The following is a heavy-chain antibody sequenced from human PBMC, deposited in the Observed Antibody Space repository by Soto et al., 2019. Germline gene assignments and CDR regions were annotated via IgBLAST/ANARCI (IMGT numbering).Heavy chain of an antibody. CDR3: AHRRRDTIDWFGGNFDY. V-gene: IGHV2-5*02. CDR2: IYWDDDK. D-gene: IGHD3-10*01. J-gene: IGHJ4*02. CDR1: GFSLTTNGVG. Sequence: QITLKESGPTLVKPTQTLTLTCTFSGFSLTTNGVGVGWIRQPPGKALEWLALIYWDDDKRYSPSLKSRLTIAKDTSKNLVVLIMTNVDPVDTATYYCAHRRRDTIDWFGGNFDYWGQGTLVTVSS.